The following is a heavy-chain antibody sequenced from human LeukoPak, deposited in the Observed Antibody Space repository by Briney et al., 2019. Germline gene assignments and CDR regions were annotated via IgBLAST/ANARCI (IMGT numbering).Heavy chain of an antibody. D-gene: IGHD1-26*01. CDR3: ARARRWELDGHDAFDI. J-gene: IGHJ3*02. CDR2: INPNSGGT. CDR1: GYTFTGYY. Sequence: ASVKVSCKASGYTFTGYYMHWVRQAPGQGLEWMGWINPNSGGTNYAQKFQGRVTMTRDTSISTAYMELSRLRSDDTAVYYCARARRWELDGHDAFDIWGQGTMVTVSS. V-gene: IGHV1-2*02.